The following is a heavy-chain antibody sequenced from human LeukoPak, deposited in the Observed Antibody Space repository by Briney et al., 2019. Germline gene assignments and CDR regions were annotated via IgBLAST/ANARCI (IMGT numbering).Heavy chain of an antibody. V-gene: IGHV3-30-3*01. CDR3: VRDSPYCSSSTCFTVNYFDY. CDR1: EVTFSGHS. Sequence: GRSLRLSCAASEVTFSGHSMHWVRQAPGKGLEWAAVISHDGSKKYYTDSVKGRFTISRDNSKNALYLQMNSLRPEDTAVYHCVRDSPYCSSSTCFTVNYFDYWGQGALVSVSS. D-gene: IGHD2-2*01. J-gene: IGHJ4*02. CDR2: ISHDGSKK.